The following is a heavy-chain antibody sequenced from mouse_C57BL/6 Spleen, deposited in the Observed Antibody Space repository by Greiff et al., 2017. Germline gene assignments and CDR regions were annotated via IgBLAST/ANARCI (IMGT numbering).Heavy chain of an antibody. J-gene: IGHJ2*01. CDR3: ARRTYGNYFDY. Sequence: QVQLKQPGAELVRPGTSVKLSCKASGYTFTSYWMHWVKQRPGQGLEWIGVIDPSDSYTNYNQKFKGKATLTVDTTSSTAYMQLSSLMSEDSAVYYCARRTYGNYFDYWGQGTTLTVSS. CDR1: GYTFTSYW. D-gene: IGHD1-1*02. V-gene: IGHV1-59*01. CDR2: IDPSDSYT.